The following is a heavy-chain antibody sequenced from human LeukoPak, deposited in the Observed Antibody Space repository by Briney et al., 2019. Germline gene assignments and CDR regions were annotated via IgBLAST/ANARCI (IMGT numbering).Heavy chain of an antibody. CDR2: ISGSGGST. CDR1: GFTFSNYW. Sequence: GGSLRLSCAASGFTFSNYWMSWVRQAPGKGLEWVSAISGSGGSTYYADSVKGRFTISRDNSKNTLYLQMNSLRADDTAVYYCARRAGAYSHPYDYWGQGTLVTVSS. D-gene: IGHD4/OR15-4a*01. J-gene: IGHJ4*02. V-gene: IGHV3-23*01. CDR3: ARRAGAYSHPYDY.